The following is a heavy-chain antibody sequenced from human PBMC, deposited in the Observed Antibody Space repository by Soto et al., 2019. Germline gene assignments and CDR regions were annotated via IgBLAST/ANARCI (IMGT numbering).Heavy chain of an antibody. J-gene: IGHJ4*02. Sequence: QVQLQESGPGLVKPSQTLSLTCSVSGASTVSHYHWTWIRQPPGKGLEWMGYIFNSGTTFYNPSLTIRLSLSMDMSGNHFSLELRSVTAADTAVYYCALALGPTTGLDYWGQGTLVTVSS. CDR1: GASTVSHYH. V-gene: IGHV4-31*02. D-gene: IGHD1-26*01. CDR2: IFNSGTT. CDR3: ALALGPTTGLDY.